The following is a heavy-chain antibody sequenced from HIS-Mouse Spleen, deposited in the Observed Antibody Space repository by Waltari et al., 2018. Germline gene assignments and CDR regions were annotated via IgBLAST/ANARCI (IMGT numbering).Heavy chain of an antibody. D-gene: IGHD6-6*01. V-gene: IGHV4-34*01. CDR1: GGSFSGYY. Sequence: QVPLQQWGAGLLKPSETLSLTCAVYGGSFSGYYWSWIRQPPGKGLEWIGEVNHSGSTNYNPSLKSRVTISVDTSKNQFSLKLSSVTAADTAVYYCARGDSSSFDYWGQGTLVTVSS. CDR3: ARGDSSSFDY. CDR2: VNHSGST. J-gene: IGHJ4*02.